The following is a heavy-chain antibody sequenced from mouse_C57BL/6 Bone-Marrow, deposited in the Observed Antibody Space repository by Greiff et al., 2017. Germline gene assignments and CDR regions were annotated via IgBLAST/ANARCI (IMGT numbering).Heavy chain of an antibody. V-gene: IGHV1-74*01. CDR1: GYTFTSYW. J-gene: IGHJ4*01. Sequence: QVQLQQPGAELVKPGASVKVSCKASGYTFTSYWMHWVKQRPGQGLEWIGRIHPSDSDTNYNQKFKGKATLTVDKSSSTAYMQLSSLTSEDSAVYYCALYYSNPYAMDYWGQGTSVTVS. CDR2: IHPSDSDT. D-gene: IGHD2-5*01. CDR3: ALYYSNPYAMDY.